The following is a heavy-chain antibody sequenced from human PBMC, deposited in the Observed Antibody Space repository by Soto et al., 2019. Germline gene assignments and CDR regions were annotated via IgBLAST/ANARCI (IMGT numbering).Heavy chain of an antibody. CDR3: AKAATVLDASAEYFQH. V-gene: IGHV3-30*18. Sequence: HPGGSLRLSCAASGFTFSSYGMHWVRQAPGKGLEWVAVISYDGSNKYYADSVKGRFTISRDNSKNTLYLQMNSLRAEDTAVYYCAKAATVLDASAEYFQHWGQGTLVTVSS. D-gene: IGHD4-17*01. CDR1: GFTFSSYG. J-gene: IGHJ1*01. CDR2: ISYDGSNK.